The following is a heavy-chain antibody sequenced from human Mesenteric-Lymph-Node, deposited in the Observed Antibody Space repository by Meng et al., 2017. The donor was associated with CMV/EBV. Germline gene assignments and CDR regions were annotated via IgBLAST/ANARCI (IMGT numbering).Heavy chain of an antibody. D-gene: IGHD3-3*01. CDR1: G. J-gene: IGHJ4*02. Sequence: GISWVRQAPGKGLEWMGWISAYNGNTNYAQKLQGRVTMTTDTSTSTAYMELRSLRSDDTAVYYCARDTTEVKYYDFWSGYQNYFDYWGQGTLVTVSS. CDR3: ARDTTEVKYYDFWSGYQNYFDY. CDR2: ISAYNGNT. V-gene: IGHV1-18*01.